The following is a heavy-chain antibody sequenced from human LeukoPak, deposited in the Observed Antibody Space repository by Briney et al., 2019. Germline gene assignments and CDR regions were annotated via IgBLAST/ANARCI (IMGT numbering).Heavy chain of an antibody. V-gene: IGHV1-69*13. CDR3: ASERSSDRWDYYGMDV. D-gene: IGHD6-19*01. CDR2: IIPIFGTA. J-gene: IGHJ6*02. CDR1: GGTFISYA. Sequence: GASVKVSCKASGGTFISYAISWVRQAPEQGLEWMGGIIPIFGTANYAQKFQGRVTITADESTSTAYMELSSLRSEDTAVYYCASERSSDRWDYYGMDVWGQGTTVTVSS.